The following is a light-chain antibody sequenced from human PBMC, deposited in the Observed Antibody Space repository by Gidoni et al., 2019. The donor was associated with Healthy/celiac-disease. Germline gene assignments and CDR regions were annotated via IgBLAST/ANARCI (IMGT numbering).Light chain of an antibody. CDR1: QSVSSSY. Sequence: ELVLTQSPGPLSLSPGERATLSCRASQSVSSSYLAWYQQKPGQAPRLLIYGASSRATGIPDRFSGSGSGTDFTLTISRLEPEDFAVYYWQQYGSSRWTFGQGTKVEIK. CDR2: GAS. J-gene: IGKJ1*01. CDR3: QQYGSSRWT. V-gene: IGKV3-20*01.